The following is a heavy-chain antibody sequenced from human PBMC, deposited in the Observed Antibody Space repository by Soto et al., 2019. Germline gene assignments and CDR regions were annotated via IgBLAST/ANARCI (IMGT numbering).Heavy chain of an antibody. CDR3: ARGGRGYCSSTSCPRADYYYMDV. CDR2: IIPILGIA. D-gene: IGHD2-2*03. Sequence: SVKVSCKASGGTFSSYTISWVRQAPGQGLEWMGRIIPILGIANYAQKFQGRVTITADKSTSTAYMELSSLRSEDTAVYYCARGGRGYCSSTSCPRADYYYMDVWGKGTTVTVSS. CDR1: GGTFSSYT. J-gene: IGHJ6*03. V-gene: IGHV1-69*02.